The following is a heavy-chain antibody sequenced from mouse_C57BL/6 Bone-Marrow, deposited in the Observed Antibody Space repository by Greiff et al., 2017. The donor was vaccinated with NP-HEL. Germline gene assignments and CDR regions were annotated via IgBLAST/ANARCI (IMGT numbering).Heavy chain of an antibody. CDR3: ARSPHYYGSSYYAMDY. CDR1: GYSFTDYN. J-gene: IGHJ4*01. CDR2: INPNYGTT. Sequence: VQLKESGPELVKPGASVKISCKASGYSFTDYNMNWVKQSNGKSLEWIGVINPNYGTTSYNEKFKGKATLTADKSSSTAYMQLSSLTSEDSAVYFCARSPHYYGSSYYAMDYWGQGTSVTVSS. D-gene: IGHD1-1*01. V-gene: IGHV1-39*01.